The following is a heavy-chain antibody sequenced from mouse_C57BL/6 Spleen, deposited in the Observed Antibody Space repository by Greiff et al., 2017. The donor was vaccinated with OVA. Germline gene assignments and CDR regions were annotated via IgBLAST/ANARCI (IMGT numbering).Heavy chain of an antibody. CDR2: INPNNGGT. J-gene: IGHJ4*01. CDR1: GYTFTDYN. CDR3: ARDEGAMDY. Sequence: DVKLVESGPELVKPGASVKIPCKASGYTFTDYNMDWVKQSHGKSLEWIGDINPNNGGTIYNQKFKGKATLTVDKSSSTAYMELRSLTSEDTAVYYCARDEGAMDYWGQGTSVTVSS. V-gene: IGHV1-18*01.